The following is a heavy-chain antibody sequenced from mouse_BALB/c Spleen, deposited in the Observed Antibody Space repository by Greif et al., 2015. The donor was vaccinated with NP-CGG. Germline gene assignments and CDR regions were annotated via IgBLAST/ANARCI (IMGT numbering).Heavy chain of an antibody. CDR2: IHPSSGNT. J-gene: IGHJ2*01. CDR1: GYTFTSSW. D-gene: IGHD2-4*01. V-gene: IGHV1S130*01. CDR3: SKSGDYDNSFDH. Sequence: VQLQQSGSALVRPGASVKLSCKASGYTFTSSWMHWAKQRPGQGLEWIGEIHPSSGNTNYNEMFKGKATLTVDTSSSTAYVDLSSLTSEDSAVYYCSKSGDYDNSFDHWGQGTTLTVSS.